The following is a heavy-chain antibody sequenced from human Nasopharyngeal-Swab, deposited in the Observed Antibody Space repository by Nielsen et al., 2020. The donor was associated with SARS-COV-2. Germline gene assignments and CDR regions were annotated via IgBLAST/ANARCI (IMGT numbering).Heavy chain of an antibody. CDR2: ISGSGDTT. CDR3: ARRYTVTTRVSYYYYMDV. V-gene: IGHV3-23*01. D-gene: IGHD4-11*01. J-gene: IGHJ6*03. CDR1: GFTFSSYA. Sequence: GGSLRLSCAASGFTFSSYAMSWVRQAPGKGLEWVSIISGSGDTTYYADSVKDRFTISRDNSKNTLYLQTNSLRVEDTAVYYCARRYTVTTRVSYYYYMDVWGKGTTVTVSS.